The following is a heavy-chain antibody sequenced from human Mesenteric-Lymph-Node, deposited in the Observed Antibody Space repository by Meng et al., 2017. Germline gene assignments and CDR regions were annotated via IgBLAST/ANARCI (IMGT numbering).Heavy chain of an antibody. V-gene: IGHV3-33*01. CDR2: IWYDGTDK. J-gene: IGHJ4*02. CDR3: ARADDNWIIIEY. Sequence: QVQRGEAGGGGVQPGRSRRIACAASGFTFGTYGMHWVRQAPGKGLEWVAVIWYDGTDKFYGDSVKGRFTISRDNSKNTLFLQMNSLTVDDTAVYYCARADDNWIIIEYWGQGTLVTVSS. CDR1: GFTFGTYG. D-gene: IGHD1-20*01.